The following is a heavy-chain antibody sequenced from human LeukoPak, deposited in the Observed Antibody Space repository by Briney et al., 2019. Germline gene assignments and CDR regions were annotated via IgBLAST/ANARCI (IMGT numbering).Heavy chain of an antibody. Sequence: GGTLRLSCAASGFTFNTYGMSWVRQAPGKGLEWVSGISGSGGATYYADSVKGRFTISRDNAKNSLYLQMNSLRAEDTAVYYCAELGITMIGGVWGKGTTVTISS. CDR3: AELGITMIGGV. CDR1: GFTFNTYG. J-gene: IGHJ6*04. CDR2: ISGSGGAT. V-gene: IGHV3-23*01. D-gene: IGHD3-10*02.